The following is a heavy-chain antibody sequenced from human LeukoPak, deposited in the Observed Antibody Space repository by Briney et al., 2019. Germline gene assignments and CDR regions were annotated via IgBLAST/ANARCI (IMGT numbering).Heavy chain of an antibody. D-gene: IGHD4-11*01. Sequence: GGSLRLPCAASGFIFNNYWMSWVRQAPGKGLEWVASIRPDGSGDFHMDSVKGRFTISRDNAEKSLSLQMNSLRAEDTAIYYCARLMGGVTTYDLWGQGTLVTVSS. CDR2: IRPDGSGD. CDR1: GFIFNNYW. V-gene: IGHV3-7*01. J-gene: IGHJ5*02. CDR3: ARLMGGVTTYDL.